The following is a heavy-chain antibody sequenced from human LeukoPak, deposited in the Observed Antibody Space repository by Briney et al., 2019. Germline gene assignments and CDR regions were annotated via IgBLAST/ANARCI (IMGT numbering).Heavy chain of an antibody. Sequence: SETLSLTYTVSGGSISSSSYYWGWIRQPPGTGLEWIGSIYYSGSTNYNPSLKSRVTISVDTSKNQFSLKLSSVTAADTAVYYCARHRNYGFDYWGQGTLVTVSS. CDR2: IYYSGST. CDR1: GGSISSSSYY. D-gene: IGHD3-10*01. V-gene: IGHV4-39*01. J-gene: IGHJ4*02. CDR3: ARHRNYGFDY.